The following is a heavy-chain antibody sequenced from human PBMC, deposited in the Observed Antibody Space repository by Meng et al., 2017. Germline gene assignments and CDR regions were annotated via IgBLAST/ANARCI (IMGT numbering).Heavy chain of an antibody. V-gene: IGHV5-51*01. Sequence: GESLKISCKGSGYSFTSYWIGWVRQMPGKGLEWMGIIYPGDSDTRYSPSFQGQVTISADKSISTAYLQWSSLKASDTAMYYCARLGAYCSSTSCQTPGHYYYYGMDVWGQGTTVTVSS. J-gene: IGHJ6*02. CDR2: IYPGDSDT. CDR3: ARLGAYCSSTSCQTPGHYYYYGMDV. D-gene: IGHD2-2*01. CDR1: GYSFTSYW.